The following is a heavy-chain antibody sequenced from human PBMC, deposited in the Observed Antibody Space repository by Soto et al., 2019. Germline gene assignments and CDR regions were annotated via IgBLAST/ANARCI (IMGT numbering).Heavy chain of an antibody. Sequence: SETLSLTCTVSGGSISSYYWIWIRQPPGKGLEWIGYIYYSGSTNYSPSLKSRVTISVDTSKNQFSLKLSSVTAADTAVYYCARNGYRVPFDIWGQGTMVTVSS. CDR3: ARNGYRVPFDI. V-gene: IGHV4-59*08. J-gene: IGHJ3*02. D-gene: IGHD3-16*02. CDR1: GGSISSYY. CDR2: IYYSGST.